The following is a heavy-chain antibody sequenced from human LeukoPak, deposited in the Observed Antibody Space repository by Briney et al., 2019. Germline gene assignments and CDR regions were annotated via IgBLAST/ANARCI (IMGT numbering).Heavy chain of an antibody. J-gene: IGHJ4*02. CDR1: GFTFSSYG. CDR3: ARDPDIVGPTTYFDY. V-gene: IGHV3-21*01. Sequence: GGSLRLSCAVSGFTFSSYGMNWVRQAPGKGLEWVSSISSSSSYIYYADSVKGRFTISRDNAKNSLYLQMSSLRAEDTAVYYCARDPDIVGPTTYFDYWGQGTLVTVSS. D-gene: IGHD1-26*01. CDR2: ISSSSSYI.